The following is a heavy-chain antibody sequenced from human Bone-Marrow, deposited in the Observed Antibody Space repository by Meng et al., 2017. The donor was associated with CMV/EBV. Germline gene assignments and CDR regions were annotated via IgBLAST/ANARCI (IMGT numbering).Heavy chain of an antibody. CDR1: GFTFDDYA. CDR2: ISWNSGSI. V-gene: IGHV3-9*01. CDR3: AKVSYYYGMDV. Sequence: GGPLRLSCAASGFTFDDYAMHWVRQAPGKGLEWVSGISWNSGSIGYADSVKGRFTISRDNAKNSLYLQMNSLRAEDTALYYCAKVSYYYGMDVWGQGTTVTVSS. J-gene: IGHJ6*02.